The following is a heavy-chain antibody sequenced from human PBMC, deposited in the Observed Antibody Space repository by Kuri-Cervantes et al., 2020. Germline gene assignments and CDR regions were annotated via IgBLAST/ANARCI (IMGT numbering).Heavy chain of an antibody. J-gene: IGHJ6*04. V-gene: IGHV4-61*08. CDR3: ARV. Sequence: SETLSLTCTVSGGSVSSGDHYWNWIRQPPGKGFEWIGYIYYSGSTNYNPSLKSRVTISVDTSKNQISLNLSSVTAADTAVYYCARVWGKGTTVTVSS. CDR2: IYYSGST. CDR1: GGSVSSGDHY.